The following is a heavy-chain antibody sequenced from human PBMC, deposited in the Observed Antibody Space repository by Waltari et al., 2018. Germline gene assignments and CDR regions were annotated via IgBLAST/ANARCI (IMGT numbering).Heavy chain of an antibody. V-gene: IGHV4-34*01. CDR3: ARAYCSGGSCYSDSAVDH. CDR1: GGSFSDYY. CDR2: INHSGST. D-gene: IGHD2-15*01. J-gene: IGHJ4*02. Sequence: QVQLQQWGAGLLKPSEPLSLTCAVYGGSFSDYYWSWIRQPPGQGLEWIGEINHSGSTNYNPSLKSRFTISVDTSKNQFSLKLSSVTAADTAVYYCARAYCSGGSCYSDSAVDHWGQGTLVTVSS.